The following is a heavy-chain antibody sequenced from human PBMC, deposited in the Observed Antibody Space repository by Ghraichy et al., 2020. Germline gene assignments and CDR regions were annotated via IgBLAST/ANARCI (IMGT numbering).Heavy chain of an antibody. D-gene: IGHD2-15*01. V-gene: IGHV3-23*01. CDR2: ISGSGGTT. Sequence: GGSLRLSCAASGFTFSNYAMTWVRQAPGKGLEWVSVISGSGGTTYYADSVKGRFTISRDNSKNTLYLEMNSLRPEDTAVYHCAKDARCSGATCHPYFDYWGQGTLVTVSS. J-gene: IGHJ4*02. CDR1: GFTFSNYA. CDR3: AKDARCSGATCHPYFDY.